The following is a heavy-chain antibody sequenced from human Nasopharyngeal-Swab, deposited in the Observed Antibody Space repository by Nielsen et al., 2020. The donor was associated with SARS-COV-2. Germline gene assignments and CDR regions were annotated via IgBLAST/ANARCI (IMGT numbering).Heavy chain of an antibody. J-gene: IGHJ5*02. CDR3: ARDRISQQLVRGFWFDP. CDR1: GYTFTSYY. V-gene: IGHV1-46*01. Sequence: ASVKVSCKGSGYTFTSYYMHWVRQAPGQGLEWMGIINPSGGSTSYAQKFQGRVTMTRDTSTSTVYMELSSLRSEDTAVYYCARDRISQQLVRGFWFDPWGQGTLVTVSS. CDR2: INPSGGST. D-gene: IGHD6-13*01.